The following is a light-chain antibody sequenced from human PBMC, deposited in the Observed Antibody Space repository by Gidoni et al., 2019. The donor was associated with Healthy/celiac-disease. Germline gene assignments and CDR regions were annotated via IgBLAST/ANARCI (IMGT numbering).Light chain of an antibody. CDR3: QKNNSAPWT. CDR2: AAS. CDR1: QGISNY. V-gene: IGKV1-27*01. J-gene: IGKJ1*01. Sequence: DIQMTQSPSSLSASVGDRVTITCRASQGISNYLAWYQQKPGKVPKLLIYAASTLQSGVPSRFSGSGSGTVFTLTIRSLQPEDVATYYCQKNNSAPWTFGQXTKVEIK.